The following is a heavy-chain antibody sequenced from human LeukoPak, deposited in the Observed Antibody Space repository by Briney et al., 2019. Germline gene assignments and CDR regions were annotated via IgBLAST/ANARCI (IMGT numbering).Heavy chain of an antibody. CDR2: IVVGSGNT. V-gene: IGHV1-58*02. D-gene: IGHD1-26*01. CDR3: AAARIVAATEGVFDY. Sequence: SVKVSCKASGFTFTSSAMQWVRQARGQRLEWIGWIVVGSGNTNYAQKFQERVTITRDMSTSTAYMELSSLRSEDTAVYYCAAARIVAATEGVFDYWGQGTLVTVSS. CDR1: GFTFTSSA. J-gene: IGHJ4*02.